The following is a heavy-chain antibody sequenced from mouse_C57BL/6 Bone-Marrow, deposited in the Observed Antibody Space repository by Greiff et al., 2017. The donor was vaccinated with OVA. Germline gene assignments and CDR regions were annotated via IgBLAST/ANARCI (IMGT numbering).Heavy chain of an antibody. CDR3: ARFPHGAMDY. CDR2: IYPGDGDT. V-gene: IGHV1-82*01. J-gene: IGHJ4*01. CDR1: GYTFTSYW. Sequence: VQLQQPGAELVKPGASVKLSCKASGYTFTSYWMHWVKQRPGRGLEWIGRIYPGDGDTNYNGKFKGKATLTADKSSSTAYMQLSSLTSEDSAVYFCARFPHGAMDYWGQGTSVTVSS.